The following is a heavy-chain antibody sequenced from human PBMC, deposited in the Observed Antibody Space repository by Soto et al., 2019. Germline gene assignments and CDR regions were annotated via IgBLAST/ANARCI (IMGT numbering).Heavy chain of an antibody. CDR2: ITGSSDYI. D-gene: IGHD2-8*02. J-gene: IGHJ4*02. CDR1: RFIFSIYT. Sequence: GGSLRLTCAASRFIFSIYTMTWVRQAPGKGLEWVSSITGSSDYIYYVDSLKGQFTISRDNAKNSLYLQMNSLRAEDTAVYYCARGGYCTAGRCYFDYWGQGTLVTVSS. V-gene: IGHV3-21*01. CDR3: ARGGYCTAGRCYFDY.